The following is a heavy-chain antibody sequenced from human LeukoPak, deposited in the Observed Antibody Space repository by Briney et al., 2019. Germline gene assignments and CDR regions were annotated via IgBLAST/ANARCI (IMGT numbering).Heavy chain of an antibody. CDR3: ASGWMTPAAFDI. CDR1: GASFNVYY. J-gene: IGHJ3*02. D-gene: IGHD2-2*03. V-gene: IGHV4-34*01. CDR2: INHSGST. Sequence: SDPLSLTCTVYGASFNVYYWIWLHQPPGKGLEWIGDINHSGSTNNNPPLKSRVTIPLDTSKNQFSLKLSSVTAADMAVYYSASGWMTPAAFDIWAQGTMVTVSS.